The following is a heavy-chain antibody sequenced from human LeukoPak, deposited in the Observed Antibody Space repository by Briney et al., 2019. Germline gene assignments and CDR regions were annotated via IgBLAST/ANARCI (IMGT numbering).Heavy chain of an antibody. CDR2: ISISGDNK. J-gene: IGHJ6*03. Sequence: GGSLRLSCAASGSTFSNYAMTWVRQAPGRGLEWVSGISISGDNKYYADSVKGRFTISRDNSKNTLYLQMNSLRAEGTAVYFCANRGVGYFYMDVWGKGTTVTVSS. D-gene: IGHD2-15*01. V-gene: IGHV3-23*01. CDR3: ANRGVGYFYMDV. CDR1: GSTFSNYA.